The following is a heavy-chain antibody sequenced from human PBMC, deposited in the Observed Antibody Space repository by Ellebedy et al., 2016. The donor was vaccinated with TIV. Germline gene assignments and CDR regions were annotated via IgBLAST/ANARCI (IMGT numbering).Heavy chain of an antibody. J-gene: IGHJ5*02. CDR2: FSGSGGTT. D-gene: IGHD7-27*01. CDR3: AKDRGEHWFDP. CDR1: AFTFSSYA. Sequence: GGSLRLXXAASAFTFSSYAMSCVRQAPGKGLEWVSAFSGSGGTTYYADSVKGRFTISRDNSKNTLYLQMNSLRAEDTAVYYCAKDRGEHWFDPWGQGTLVTVSS. V-gene: IGHV3-23*01.